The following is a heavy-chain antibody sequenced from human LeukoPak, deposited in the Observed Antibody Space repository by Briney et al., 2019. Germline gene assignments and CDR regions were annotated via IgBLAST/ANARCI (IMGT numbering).Heavy chain of an antibody. CDR2: MNPNSGNT. D-gene: IGHD6-19*01. J-gene: IGHJ4*02. CDR3: ARGKKYGSGNDDY. V-gene: IGHV1-8*01. CDR1: GYTSTSYD. Sequence: ASVKVSCKASGYTSTSYDINWVRQATGQGLEWMGWMNPNSGNTGYAQKFQGRVTMTRNTSISTAYMELSSLRSEDTAVHHCARGKKYGSGNDDYWGQGTLVTVSS.